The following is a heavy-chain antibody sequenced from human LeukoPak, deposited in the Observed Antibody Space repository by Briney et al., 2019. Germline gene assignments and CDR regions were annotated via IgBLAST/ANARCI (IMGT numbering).Heavy chain of an antibody. V-gene: IGHV3-33*05. CDR1: GFTFSSYG. CDR3: ASYGSGSHDY. J-gene: IGHJ4*02. D-gene: IGHD3-10*01. Sequence: GRSLRLSCAASGFTFSSYGMHWVRQAPGKGLEWVAVISYDGSNKYYADSVKGRFTISRDNSKNTLYLQMNSLKTEDTAVYYCASYGSGSHDYWGQGSLVTVSS. CDR2: ISYDGSNK.